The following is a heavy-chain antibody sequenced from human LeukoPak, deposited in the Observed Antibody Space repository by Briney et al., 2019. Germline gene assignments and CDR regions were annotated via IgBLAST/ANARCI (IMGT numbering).Heavy chain of an antibody. Sequence: GGSLRLSCAASGFTFRSYAMSWVRQAPGKGLEWVSSIIANGDSTYYADSVKGRFTISRDNAKNTLYLQMNSLRAEDTAVYYCARDGVEFYNWFDPWGQGTLVTVSS. CDR2: IIANGDST. CDR1: GFTFRSYA. D-gene: IGHD2-21*01. CDR3: ARDGVEFYNWFDP. J-gene: IGHJ5*02. V-gene: IGHV3-23*01.